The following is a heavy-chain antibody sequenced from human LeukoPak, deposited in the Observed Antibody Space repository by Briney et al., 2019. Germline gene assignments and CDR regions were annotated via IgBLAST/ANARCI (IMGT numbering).Heavy chain of an antibody. CDR3: AKGTGYSSSAGTLDY. CDR1: EFTFSNYG. CDR2: IRYDGTNK. V-gene: IGHV3-30*02. J-gene: IGHJ4*02. Sequence: GGSLRLSCAASEFTFSNYGMHWVRQAPGKGLEWVAFIRYDGTNKYYADSVKGRFTISRDNAKNSLYLQMNSLRAEDMALYYCAKGTGYSSSAGTLDYWGQGTLVTVSS. D-gene: IGHD6-6*01.